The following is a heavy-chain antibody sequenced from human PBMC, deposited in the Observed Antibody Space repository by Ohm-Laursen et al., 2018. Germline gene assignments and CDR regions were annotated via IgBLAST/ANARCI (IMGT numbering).Heavy chain of an antibody. J-gene: IGHJ4*02. CDR3: AKCWVEGYSWYTVDY. Sequence: GSLRLSCSASGFTFSTFTMCWVRQAPGKGLQWISVISGSGSNSYYTESVKGRFTMSRDNSKNTLYLQMNSLRVEDTALYYCAKCWVEGYSWYTVDYWGQGTLVTVSS. V-gene: IGHV3-23*01. CDR1: GFTFSTFT. CDR2: ISGSGSNS. D-gene: IGHD2-2*02.